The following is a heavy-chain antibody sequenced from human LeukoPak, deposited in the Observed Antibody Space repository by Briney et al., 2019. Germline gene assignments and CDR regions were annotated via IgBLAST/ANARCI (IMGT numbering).Heavy chain of an antibody. J-gene: IGHJ4*02. D-gene: IGHD5-12*01. V-gene: IGHV3-7*04. CDR1: GFRFSDYW. CDR3: ARDAGNSGYDLFDY. CDR2: IKRDGSEK. Sequence: PGGSLRLTCAASGFRFSDYWMTWVRHAPGKGLGRVANIKRDGSEKFYVDSVKGRFTISRDNAKNSLYLQMNSLRAEDTAVYFCARDAGNSGYDLFDYWGQGTLVTVSS.